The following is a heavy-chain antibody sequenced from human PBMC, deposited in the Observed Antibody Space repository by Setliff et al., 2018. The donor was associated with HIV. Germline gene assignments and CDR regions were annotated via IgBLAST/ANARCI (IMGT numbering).Heavy chain of an antibody. V-gene: IGHV1-69-2*01. CDR1: GYTFTNHF. D-gene: IGHD1-26*01. CDR2: VDPEDGET. CDR3: ATVRIVGATEFDY. J-gene: IGHJ4*02. Sequence: ASVKVSCKASGYTFTNHFMHWVRQAPGEGLEWVGRVDPEDGETRYAMKFQGSVTISADTSTDTTYLSLTSLRSQDTAVYYCATVRIVGATEFDYWGQGTVVTVSS.